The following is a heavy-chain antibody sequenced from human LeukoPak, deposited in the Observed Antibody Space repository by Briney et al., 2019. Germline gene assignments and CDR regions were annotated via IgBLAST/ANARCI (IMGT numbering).Heavy chain of an antibody. CDR1: GFTFSSYA. Sequence: GGSLRLSCAASGFTFSSYAMSWVRQAPGKGLEWVSAISGSGGSTYYADSVKGRFTISRDNSKNTLYLQMNSLRAEDTAVYYCAKDHSYYYGSGSHYSPVDYWGQGTLVTVSS. J-gene: IGHJ4*02. V-gene: IGHV3-23*01. CDR3: AKDHSYYYGSGSHYSPVDY. CDR2: ISGSGGST. D-gene: IGHD3-10*01.